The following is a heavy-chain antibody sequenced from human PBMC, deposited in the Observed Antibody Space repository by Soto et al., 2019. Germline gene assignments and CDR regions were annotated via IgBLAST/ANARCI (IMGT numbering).Heavy chain of an antibody. CDR1: GFTISSYA. J-gene: IGHJ6*02. CDR3: AKDPTNWSGSQALYYYYGMDV. V-gene: IGHV3-23*01. D-gene: IGHD3-3*01. Sequence: TGGPLTLSCAASGFTISSYAMSWVRQAPGKGLEWVSAISGSGGSTYYADSVKGRFTISRDNSKNTLYLQMNSLRAEDTAVYYCAKDPTNWSGSQALYYYYGMDVWGQGTTVTVSS. CDR2: ISGSGGST.